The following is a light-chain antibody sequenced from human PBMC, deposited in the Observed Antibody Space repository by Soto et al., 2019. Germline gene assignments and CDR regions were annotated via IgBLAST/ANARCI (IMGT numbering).Light chain of an antibody. V-gene: IGKV3-15*01. CDR3: QQYNNWPPSWT. Sequence: IVLTQSPGILSLSPGERATLSCRASQSVSSSNLAWYQQKPGQAPRLLIYGASTRATGIPARFSGSGSGTEFTLTISSLQSEDFAVYYCQQYNNWPPSWTFGQGTKVDIK. CDR1: QSVSSSN. CDR2: GAS. J-gene: IGKJ1*01.